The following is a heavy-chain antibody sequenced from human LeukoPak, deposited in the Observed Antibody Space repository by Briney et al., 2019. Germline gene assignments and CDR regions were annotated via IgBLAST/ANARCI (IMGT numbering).Heavy chain of an antibody. CDR1: GFTFSSYG. Sequence: GGPLRLSCAASGFTFSSYGMHWVRQAPGKGLEWVAVMSYDGSNKYYAAYAKGRFTISRDNSKNTLYLQMNTLRAEDTAVYYCAKDRGMSHLFNYFDYWGQGTQVTVSS. CDR2: MSYDGSNK. V-gene: IGHV3-30*18. CDR3: AKDRGMSHLFNYFDY. D-gene: IGHD6-25*01. J-gene: IGHJ4*02.